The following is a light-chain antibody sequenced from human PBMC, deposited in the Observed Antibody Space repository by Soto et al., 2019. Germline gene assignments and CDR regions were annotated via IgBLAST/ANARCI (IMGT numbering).Light chain of an antibody. CDR3: XXFGXSPPSWT. Sequence: ESVLTQSPGTLSLSPGERATLXCRASQSVSSNSLAWYQQKPGQAPRLLIYGASSRATGTPDRFSGSGSGTDFTLTISRLEPEDFAXYYXXXFGXSPPSWTFGQGTKVEI. J-gene: IGKJ1*01. CDR1: QSVSSNS. CDR2: GAS. V-gene: IGKV3-20*01.